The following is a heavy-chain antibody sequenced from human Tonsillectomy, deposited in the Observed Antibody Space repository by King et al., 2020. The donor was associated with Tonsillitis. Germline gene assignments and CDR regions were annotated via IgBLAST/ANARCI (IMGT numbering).Heavy chain of an antibody. V-gene: IGHV1-3*01. CDR1: GYTFTNYA. Sequence: QLVQSGAEVKKPGASVKISCKASGYTFTNYAIHWVRQAPGQRLEWMGWINAGNGDTKYSQKLQGRVTITRDTSASTAYMELSSLRSEDTTIYYCAGGSSSASWCFDVWGQGTTVTVSS. D-gene: IGHD6-19*01. CDR3: AGGSSSASWCFDV. CDR2: INAGNGDT. J-gene: IGHJ6*02.